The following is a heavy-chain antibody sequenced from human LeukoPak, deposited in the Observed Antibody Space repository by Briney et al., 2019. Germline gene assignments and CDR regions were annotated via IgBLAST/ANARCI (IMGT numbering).Heavy chain of an antibody. CDR1: GVSFSGYY. CDR3: ARVEGNTSGSRNFWYFDL. CDR2: VNHSGST. Sequence: SETLSLTCAVYGVSFSGYYWSWIRQPPGKGLEWIGEVNHSGSTNQNPSLQSRVTISADTSRKRFSLKVTSVTAADTAMYYCARVEGNTSGSRNFWYFDLWGRGTLVTVSS. D-gene: IGHD3-10*01. J-gene: IGHJ2*01. V-gene: IGHV4-34*01.